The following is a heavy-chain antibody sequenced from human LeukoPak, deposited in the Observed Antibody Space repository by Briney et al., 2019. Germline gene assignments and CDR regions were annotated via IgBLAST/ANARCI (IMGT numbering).Heavy chain of an antibody. CDR2: IKDDEGEK. Sequence: PGGSLRLSCAASGFTFSSYSMNWVRQAPGKGLEWVASIKDDEGEKYYVDSVKGRFTISRDNTKNSLYLQMNSLRADDTTVYYCGRAMDVWGRGTTVTVSS. CDR1: GFTFSSYS. CDR3: GRAMDV. V-gene: IGHV3-7*03. J-gene: IGHJ6*02.